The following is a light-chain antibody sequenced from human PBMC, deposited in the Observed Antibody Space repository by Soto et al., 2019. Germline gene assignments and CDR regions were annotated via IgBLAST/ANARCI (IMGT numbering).Light chain of an antibody. CDR1: QSISNF. Sequence: DIQMTQSPSSPFPSLGDRVTLTCRAGQSISNFLNWYKQKPGKAPKLLIYAAFSLQSGVPSRFSGSGSGTEFTLTIRSLQPDDVATYYCQQYNTYWTFGQGTKVDIK. J-gene: IGKJ1*01. V-gene: IGKV1-39*01. CDR3: QQYNTYWT. CDR2: AAF.